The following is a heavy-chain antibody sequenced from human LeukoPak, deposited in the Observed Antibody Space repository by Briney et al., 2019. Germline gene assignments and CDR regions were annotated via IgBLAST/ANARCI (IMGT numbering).Heavy chain of an antibody. Sequence: ASVKVSCKVSGYTLTELSMHWVRQAPGKGLEWMGGFDPEDGETIYAQKFQGRVTMTEDTSTDTAYMELSSLRSEDTAVYYCATGINWNYDRAAMVPDWGQGTLVTVSS. CDR2: FDPEDGET. CDR3: ATGINWNYDRAAMVPD. CDR1: GYTLTELS. J-gene: IGHJ4*02. D-gene: IGHD1-7*01. V-gene: IGHV1-24*01.